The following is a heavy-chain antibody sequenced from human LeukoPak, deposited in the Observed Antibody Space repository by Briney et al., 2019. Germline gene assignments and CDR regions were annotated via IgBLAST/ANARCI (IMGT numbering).Heavy chain of an antibody. V-gene: IGHV3-23*01. Sequence: GGSLRLSCVASGVSFGDYAMSWVRQAPGKGLQWVSQISGTGGATWYAGFARDRFTISRDNSKKTLYLQMSGLRVEDTAMYYCVKDPRDTYGTNWFVSWGQGTLLIVSS. CDR1: GVSFGDYA. CDR3: VKDPRDTYGTNWFVS. J-gene: IGHJ5*01. D-gene: IGHD2-21*01. CDR2: ISGTGGAT.